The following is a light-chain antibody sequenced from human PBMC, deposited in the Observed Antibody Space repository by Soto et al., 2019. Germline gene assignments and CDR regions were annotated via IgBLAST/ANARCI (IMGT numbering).Light chain of an antibody. J-gene: IGKJ3*01. V-gene: IGKV1-12*01. CDR2: AAS. CDR3: QQANTFPFT. CDR1: QGISSW. Sequence: DIQMTQSPSSVSASVGDRVTITCRASQGISSWLDWYQQKPGEAPKLLIYAASTLQSGVPSRFSGRGSGTDFNLTISSLRPEDFATYYCQQANTFPFTFGPGTKVDIK.